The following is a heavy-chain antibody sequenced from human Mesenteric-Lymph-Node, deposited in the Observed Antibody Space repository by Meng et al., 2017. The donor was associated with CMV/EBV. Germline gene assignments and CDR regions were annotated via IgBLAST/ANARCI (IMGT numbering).Heavy chain of an antibody. CDR3: ARDLGYYYGSGSYYNWFDP. J-gene: IGHJ5*02. CDR1: GGSISSSTYY. V-gene: IGHV4-39*07. D-gene: IGHD3-10*01. CDR2: IYHSGGT. Sequence: SETLSLTCTVSGGSISSSTYYWGWIRQPPGKGLEWIGSIYHSGGTYYNPSLQSRVTISVDTSKNQFSLRLTSVTAADTAVYYCARDLGYYYGSGSYYNWFDPWGQGTLVTVSS.